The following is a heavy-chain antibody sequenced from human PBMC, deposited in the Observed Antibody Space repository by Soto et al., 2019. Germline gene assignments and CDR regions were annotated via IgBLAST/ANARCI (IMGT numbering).Heavy chain of an antibody. J-gene: IGHJ6*02. CDR2: ISYDGGNK. V-gene: IGHV3-30-3*01. CDR1: GFSFRDYA. CDR3: ARDGARSHWFMDV. D-gene: IGHD3-10*01. Sequence: QVQLVESGGGVVQPGRSLRLSCAASGFSFRDYAMYWVRQAPGKGLEWVAVISYDGGNKYHADSVKGRFTISRDNSRTTLYLQMDSLRPADTAVYYCARDGARSHWFMDVWGQGTTVTVSS.